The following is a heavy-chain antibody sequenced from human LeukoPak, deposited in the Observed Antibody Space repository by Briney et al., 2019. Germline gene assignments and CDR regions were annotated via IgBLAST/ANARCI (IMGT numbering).Heavy chain of an antibody. J-gene: IGHJ4*02. D-gene: IGHD6-19*01. CDR1: GYSFTSYW. Sequence: GESLKISRKGSGYSFTSYWIGWVRQMPGKGLGGMGIIYPGDSDTRYSPSFQGQVTISADKSISTAYLQWSSLKASDTAMYYCARLWQQWLPPGDYWGQGTLVTVSS. CDR2: IYPGDSDT. CDR3: ARLWQQWLPPGDY. V-gene: IGHV5-51*01.